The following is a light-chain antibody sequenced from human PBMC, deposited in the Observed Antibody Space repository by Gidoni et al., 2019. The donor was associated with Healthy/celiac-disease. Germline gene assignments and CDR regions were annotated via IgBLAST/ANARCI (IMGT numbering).Light chain of an antibody. J-gene: IGKJ2*01. Sequence: DIQMTHSPSTLSASVGDRVTITCRASQSISSWLAWYQQKPGKAPKLLIDKASSLESGVPSRFSGSGSGTEFTLTISSLQPDDFATYYCQQYNSYPYTFGQGTKLEIK. CDR3: QQYNSYPYT. CDR2: KAS. V-gene: IGKV1-5*03. CDR1: QSISSW.